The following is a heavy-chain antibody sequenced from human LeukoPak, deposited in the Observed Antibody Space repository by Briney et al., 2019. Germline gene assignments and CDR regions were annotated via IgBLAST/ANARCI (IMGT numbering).Heavy chain of an antibody. D-gene: IGHD1-14*01. CDR2: IYHSGST. J-gene: IGHJ4*02. CDR1: GGSISSSNW. Sequence: SETLSLTCAVSGGSISSSNWWSWIRQPPGKGLEWIGEIYHSGSTNYNPSLKSRVTISVDKSKTQFSLKLSSVTAADTAVYYCARRVRSADHRCDFWGQGTLVTVSS. CDR3: ARRVRSADHRCDF. V-gene: IGHV4-4*02.